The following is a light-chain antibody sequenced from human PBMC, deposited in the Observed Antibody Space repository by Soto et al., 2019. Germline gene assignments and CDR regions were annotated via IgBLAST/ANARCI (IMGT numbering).Light chain of an antibody. Sequence: DIMMTQSPDSLAVSLGERATINCKSSQSVLYSSNNKNYLAWYQQKPGQPPKLLIYWASTRESGVPDRFSGSESGTDFTLTISSLQAEDVAVYYCQQYYSTPPAFGPGTKVDIK. CDR2: WAS. CDR3: QQYYSTPPA. J-gene: IGKJ3*01. V-gene: IGKV4-1*01. CDR1: QSVLYSSNNKNY.